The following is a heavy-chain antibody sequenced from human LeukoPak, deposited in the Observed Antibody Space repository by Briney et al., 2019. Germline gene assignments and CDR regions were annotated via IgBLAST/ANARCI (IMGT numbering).Heavy chain of an antibody. V-gene: IGHV3-30*18. CDR3: AKEISVAGMFDY. CDR2: IASDGGMK. J-gene: IGHJ4*02. CDR1: GFTFSSYS. Sequence: GGSLRLSCAASGFTFSSYSMNWVRQVPGKGLEWVAVIASDGGMKYYADSMKGRFTISRDNSKNTLYLQVDSLRAEDTAVYYCAKEISVAGMFDYWGQGTLVTVSS. D-gene: IGHD6-19*01.